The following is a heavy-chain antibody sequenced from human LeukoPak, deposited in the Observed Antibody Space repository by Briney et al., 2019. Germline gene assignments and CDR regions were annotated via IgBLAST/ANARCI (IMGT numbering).Heavy chain of an antibody. CDR2: IYSGGST. D-gene: IGHD5-12*01. J-gene: IGHJ6*02. CDR3: ASQYSGYDIAAYYYYGMDV. CDR1: GFTVSSNY. Sequence: GALRLSCAASGFTVSSNYMSWVRQAPGKGLEWVSVIYSGGSTYYADSVKGRFTISRDNSKNTLYLQMNSLRAEDTAVYYCASQYSGYDIAAYYYYGMDVWGQGTTVTVFS. V-gene: IGHV3-53*01.